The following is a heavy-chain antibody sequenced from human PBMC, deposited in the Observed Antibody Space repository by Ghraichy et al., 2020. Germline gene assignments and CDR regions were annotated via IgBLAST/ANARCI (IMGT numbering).Heavy chain of an antibody. D-gene: IGHD2-2*01. CDR1: GFTFSSYA. J-gene: IGHJ6*03. CDR2: ISGSGGST. V-gene: IGHV3-23*01. Sequence: GGSLRLSCAASGFTFSSYAMSWVRQAPGKGLEWVSAISGSGGSTYYADSVKGRFTISRDNSKNTLYLQMNSLRAEDTAVYYCAKEVYCSSTSCSTSPYMDVWGKGTTVTVSS. CDR3: AKEVYCSSTSCSTSPYMDV.